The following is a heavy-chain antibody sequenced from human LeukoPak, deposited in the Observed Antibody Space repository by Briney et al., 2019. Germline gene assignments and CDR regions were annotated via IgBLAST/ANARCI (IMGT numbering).Heavy chain of an antibody. V-gene: IGHV3-30*18. CDR1: GFTFSSYG. D-gene: IGHD2-2*01. CDR2: ISYDGSNK. CDR3: AKDSVYCSSTSCPFAEYFQH. J-gene: IGHJ1*01. Sequence: GGSLRLSCAASGFTFSSYGMHWVRQAPGRGLEWVAVISYDGSNKYYADSVKGRFTISRDNSKNTLYLQMNSLRAEDTAVYYCAKDSVYCSSTSCPFAEYFQHWGQGTLVTVSS.